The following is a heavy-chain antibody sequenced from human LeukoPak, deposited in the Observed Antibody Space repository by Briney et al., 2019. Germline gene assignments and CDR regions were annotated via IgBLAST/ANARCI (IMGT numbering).Heavy chain of an antibody. Sequence: PGGSLRLSCASSGFTFSSYSMNWVRQAPGKGLEWVSSISTSSRYIYFADSVKGRFTISRDNAKNSLSLQMNSLRAEDTAVYYCARDLANSGRWGFDYWGQGTLVIVSS. CDR3: ARDLANSGRWGFDY. CDR2: ISTSSRYI. J-gene: IGHJ4*02. V-gene: IGHV3-21*01. CDR1: GFTFSSYS. D-gene: IGHD6-19*01.